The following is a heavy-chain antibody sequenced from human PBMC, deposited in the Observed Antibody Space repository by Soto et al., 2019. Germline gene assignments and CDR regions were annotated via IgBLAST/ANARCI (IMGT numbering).Heavy chain of an antibody. D-gene: IGHD1-26*01. J-gene: IGHJ4*02. Sequence: XGSLILSCAASGITLSSYAMSWVRQAPGKGPEWVSGISASGGSTSYADSVKGRFTISRDNSKNTLYLQMNSLRADDTAVYHCAKGQNSGTYRFYFDYWGQGTLVTVSS. CDR2: ISASGGST. CDR3: AKGQNSGTYRFYFDY. CDR1: GITLSSYA. V-gene: IGHV3-23*01.